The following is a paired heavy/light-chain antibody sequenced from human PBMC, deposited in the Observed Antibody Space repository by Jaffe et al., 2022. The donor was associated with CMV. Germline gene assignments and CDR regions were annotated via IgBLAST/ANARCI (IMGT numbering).Heavy chain of an antibody. CDR2: IFYTGNS. CDR3: ARRARPPPSGFSYGGPRSYGLDV. CDR1: GGSISSDSYY. J-gene: IGHJ6*02. D-gene: IGHD5-18*01. Sequence: QLQLHESGPGLVKPSETLSLTCAVSGGSISSDSYYWGWIRQSPGKGLEWIGTIFYTGNSNYNPSLQSRVTISVDTSKNQLSLTVNSVTAADTAVYFCARRARPPPSGFSYGGPRSYGLDVWGQGTTVIVSS. V-gene: IGHV4-39*01.
Light chain of an antibody. CDR2: DVG. CDR3: SSYTRTNSPWV. J-gene: IGLJ3*02. Sequence: QSALTQPASMSGSPGQSITISCTGTGSDVGDYEYVSWYQQHPGKAPKLLIFDVGRRPSGVSNRFSASKSGNTASLTISGLQAEDEADYYCSSYTRTNSPWVFGGGTRVTVL. V-gene: IGLV2-14*03. CDR1: GSDVGDYEY.